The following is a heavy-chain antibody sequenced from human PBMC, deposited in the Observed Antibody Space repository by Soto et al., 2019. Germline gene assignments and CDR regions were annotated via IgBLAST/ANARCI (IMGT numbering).Heavy chain of an antibody. CDR2: INGGNGNT. CDR1: GLTFTSYA. CDR3: ATQFGSRGFDP. Sequence: GASVKVSCKTSGLTFTSYAMHWVRQAPGQRLEWMGWINGGNGNTKVSQTLQGRVSITRDTSASTAYMELSSLRSEDTAVYYCATQFGSRGFDPWGQGNLVTVSS. J-gene: IGHJ5*02. D-gene: IGHD3-16*01. V-gene: IGHV1-3*01.